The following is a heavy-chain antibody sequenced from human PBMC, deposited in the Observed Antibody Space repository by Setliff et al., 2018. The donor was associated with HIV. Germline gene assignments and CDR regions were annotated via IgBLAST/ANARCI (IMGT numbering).Heavy chain of an antibody. D-gene: IGHD7-27*01. CDR2: MSGSGVST. CDR3: VRELGRPGSWYFDL. Sequence: GGSLRLSCAASGFTFRSYAMSWVRQAPGKGLEWVSVMSGSGVSTHYVDSVKGRFTISRDNSKNTLYLQMNTLRAEDTAIYYCVRELGRPGSWYFDLWGRGTLVTVSS. V-gene: IGHV3-23*01. CDR1: GFTFRSYA. J-gene: IGHJ2*01.